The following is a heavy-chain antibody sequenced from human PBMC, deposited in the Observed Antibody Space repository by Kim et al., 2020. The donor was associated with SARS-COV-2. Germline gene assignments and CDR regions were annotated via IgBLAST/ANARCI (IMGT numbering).Heavy chain of an antibody. CDR1: GGSISSSSYY. CDR2: IYYSGST. CDR3: ARIHKKVGADLNDY. V-gene: IGHV4-39*01. D-gene: IGHD1-26*01. J-gene: IGHJ4*02. Sequence: SETLSLTCTVSGGSISSSSYYWGWIRQPPGKGLEWIGSIYYSGSTYYNPSLKSRVTISVDTSKNQFSLKLSSVTAADTAVYYCARIHKKVGADLNDYWGQGTLVTVSS.